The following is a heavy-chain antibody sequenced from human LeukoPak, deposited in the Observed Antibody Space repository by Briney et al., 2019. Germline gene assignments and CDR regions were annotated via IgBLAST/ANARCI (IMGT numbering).Heavy chain of an antibody. J-gene: IGHJ4*02. V-gene: IGHV3-23*01. Sequence: GGSLRLSCVASGFTFSTYVMAWVRQAPGKGLEWVSAIDDSASFTYYADYVKGRFTISRDNSKNTLYLQMDSLRAEDTALYYCAKQRRSGSFPYYFDYWGQGTLVTVSS. CDR2: IDDSASFT. CDR1: GFTFSTYV. D-gene: IGHD3-22*01. CDR3: AKQRRSGSFPYYFDY.